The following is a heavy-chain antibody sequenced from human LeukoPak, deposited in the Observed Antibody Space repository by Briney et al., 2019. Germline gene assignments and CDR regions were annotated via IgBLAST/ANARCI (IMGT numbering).Heavy chain of an antibody. Sequence: GGSLRLSXAASGFTFDDYAMHWVRQAPGKGLEWVSLISGDGGSTYYADSVKGRFTISRDNSKNTLYLQMNSLRAEDTAVYYCGKAVAAAFDIWGQGTMVTVSS. CDR3: GKAVAAAFDI. J-gene: IGHJ3*02. V-gene: IGHV3-43*02. D-gene: IGHD6-19*01. CDR2: ISGDGGST. CDR1: GFTFDDYA.